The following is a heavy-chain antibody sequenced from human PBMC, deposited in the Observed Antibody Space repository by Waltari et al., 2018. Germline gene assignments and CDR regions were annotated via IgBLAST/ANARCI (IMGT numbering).Heavy chain of an antibody. Sequence: QVQLVESGGGVVQPGRSLRLSCAASGFTFSSYGMHWVRQAPGKGLEWVAVIWYDGSNKYDADSVKGRFTISRDNSKNTLYLQMNSLRAEDTAMYYCAKTLARFFGDDAFDIWGQGTMVTVSS. CDR2: IWYDGSNK. CDR3: AKTLARFFGDDAFDI. CDR1: GFTFSSYG. V-gene: IGHV3-30*18. J-gene: IGHJ3*02. D-gene: IGHD3-3*01.